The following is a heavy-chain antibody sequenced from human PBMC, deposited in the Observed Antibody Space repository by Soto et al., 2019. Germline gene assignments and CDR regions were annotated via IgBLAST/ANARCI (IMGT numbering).Heavy chain of an antibody. Sequence: SETLSLTCAVYGGSFSGYYWSWIRQPPGKGLEWIGEINHSGSTNYNPSLKSRVTISVDTSKNQFSLKLSSVTAADTAVYYCARDLRPEISIAAAGSYFDYWGQGTRVTVS. J-gene: IGHJ4*02. CDR2: INHSGST. CDR3: ARDLRPEISIAAAGSYFDY. CDR1: GGSFSGYY. D-gene: IGHD6-13*01. V-gene: IGHV4-34*01.